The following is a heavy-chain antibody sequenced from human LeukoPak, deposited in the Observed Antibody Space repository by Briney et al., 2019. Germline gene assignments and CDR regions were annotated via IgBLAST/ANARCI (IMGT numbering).Heavy chain of an antibody. V-gene: IGHV4-34*01. D-gene: IGHD6-13*01. CDR2: INHSGST. CDR1: GGSISSYY. J-gene: IGHJ1*01. CDR3: AKTRYSSSWAPFQH. Sequence: SETLSLTCTVSGGSISSYYWSWIRQPPGKGLEWIGEINHSGSTNYNPSLKSRVTISVDTSKNQFSLKLSSVTAADTAVYYCAKTRYSSSWAPFQHWGQGTLVTVSS.